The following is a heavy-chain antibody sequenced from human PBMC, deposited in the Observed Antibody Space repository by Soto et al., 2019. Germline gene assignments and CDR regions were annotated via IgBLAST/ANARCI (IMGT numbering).Heavy chain of an antibody. CDR2: ISAYNGNT. CDR1: GYTFTSYG. J-gene: IGHJ6*02. CDR3: ARQGAQLELYDVDYYYGMDV. V-gene: IGHV1-18*01. Sequence: QVQLVQSGAEVKKPGASVKVSCKASGYTFTSYGISWVRQAPGQGLEWMGWISAYNGNTNYAQKLQGRVTMTTDTSTSTAYMELRSLRSDDTAVYYCARQGAQLELYDVDYYYGMDVWGQGTTVTVSS. D-gene: IGHD1-7*01.